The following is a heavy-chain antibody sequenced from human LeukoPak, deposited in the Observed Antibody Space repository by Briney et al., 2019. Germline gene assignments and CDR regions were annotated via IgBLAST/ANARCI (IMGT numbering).Heavy chain of an antibody. Sequence: SSETLSLTCAVYGGSFSGYYWSWIRQTPGMGLEWIGYIYSSGDINYNPSLTSRLTMSVDTSNNQVSLKLSSVTAADTAVYFCARQPPNTASFDYWGQGTLVTVSS. CDR1: GGSFSGYY. CDR3: ARQPPNTASFDY. D-gene: IGHD2-21*02. CDR2: IYSSGDI. V-gene: IGHV4-59*01. J-gene: IGHJ4*02.